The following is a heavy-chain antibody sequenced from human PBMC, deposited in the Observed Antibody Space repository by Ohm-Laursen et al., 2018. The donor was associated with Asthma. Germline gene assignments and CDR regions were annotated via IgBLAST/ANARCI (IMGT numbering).Heavy chain of an antibody. CDR2: IFPDGRQT. CDR1: GFTFSDYF. D-gene: IGHD1-26*01. Sequence: SLRLSCTASGFTFSDYFMHWVRQRPGGGLDWVSHIFPDGRQTNYADSVKGRFTISRDNAKNTLYLQMNSLRAEDTAVYYCARARSGSSYDYWGQGTLVTVSS. CDR3: ARARSGSSYDY. V-gene: IGHV3-74*01. J-gene: IGHJ4*02.